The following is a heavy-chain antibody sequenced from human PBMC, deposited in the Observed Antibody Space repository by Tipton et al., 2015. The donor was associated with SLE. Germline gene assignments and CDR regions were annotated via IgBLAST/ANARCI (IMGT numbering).Heavy chain of an antibody. Sequence: AVSGFTFSSYEMNWVRQAPGKGLEWVSSISSSSSYIYYADSVKGRFTISRDNAKNSLYLQMNSLRAEDTAVYYCARVLYDSSGYYGVDYWGQGTLVTVSS. V-gene: IGHV3-21*01. CDR2: ISSSSSYI. D-gene: IGHD3-22*01. CDR3: ARVLYDSSGYYGVDY. J-gene: IGHJ4*02. CDR1: GFTFSSYE.